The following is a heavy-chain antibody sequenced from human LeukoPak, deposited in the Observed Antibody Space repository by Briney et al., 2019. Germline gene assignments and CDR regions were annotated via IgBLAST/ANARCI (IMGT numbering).Heavy chain of an antibody. J-gene: IGHJ4*02. CDR1: GFTFSDHY. Sequence: PGGSLRLSCAASGFTFSDHYMDWVRQAPGKGLEWVGRTRNKANSYTTEYAASVKGRFTISRDDSKNSLYLQMNSLKTEDTAAYYCASGAVAGRFDYWGQGTLVTVSS. V-gene: IGHV3-72*01. CDR3: ASGAVAGRFDY. CDR2: TRNKANSYTT. D-gene: IGHD6-19*01.